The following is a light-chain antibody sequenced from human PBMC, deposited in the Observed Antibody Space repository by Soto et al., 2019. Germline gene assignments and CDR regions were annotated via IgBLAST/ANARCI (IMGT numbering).Light chain of an antibody. CDR1: SSDVGAFNY. CDR3: NSYTSTNTYV. J-gene: IGLJ1*01. Sequence: QSALTQPASVSGSPGQAITISCSGTSSDVGAFNYVSWSQQHPGKAPKLMIYDVSNRPSGVSNRFSGSKSGNTASLTISGLLAEDEADYYCNSYTSTNTYVFGTGTKLTVL. V-gene: IGLV2-14*03. CDR2: DVS.